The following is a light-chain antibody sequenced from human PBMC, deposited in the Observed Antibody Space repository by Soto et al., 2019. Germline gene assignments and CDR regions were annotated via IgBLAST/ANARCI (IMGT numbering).Light chain of an antibody. J-gene: IGKJ3*01. CDR3: QQYGSSPFT. Sequence: EIVLTQSPXTLSLSPGERATLSCRASQSVSSSYLAWYQQKPGQAPRLLIYGASSRATGIPDRFSGSGSGTDFTLTISRLEPEDFAVYYCQQYGSSPFTFGPGTKVDIK. CDR1: QSVSSSY. CDR2: GAS. V-gene: IGKV3-20*01.